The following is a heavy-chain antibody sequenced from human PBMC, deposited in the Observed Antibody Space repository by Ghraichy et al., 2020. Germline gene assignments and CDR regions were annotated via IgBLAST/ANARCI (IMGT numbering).Heavy chain of an antibody. V-gene: IGHV6-1*01. CDR1: GDYVSSNTAS. CDR3: ARDKPHRPKACNFDY. CDR2: TYYRSEWYY. J-gene: IGHJ4*02. D-gene: IGHD1-14*01. Sequence: SQTLSLTCAISGDYVSSNTASWNWVRQSPSRGLEWLGRTYYRSEWYYDYAVSVKGRITFIPDTSRNQVSLELTSVTPEDTAVYYCARDKPHRPKACNFDYWGQGTPVTVSS.